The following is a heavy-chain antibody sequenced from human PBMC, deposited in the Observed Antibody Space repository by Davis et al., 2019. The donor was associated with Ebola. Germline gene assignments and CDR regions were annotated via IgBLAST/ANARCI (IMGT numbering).Heavy chain of an antibody. Sequence: GESLKISCAASGFTFSSYAMSWVRQAPGKGLEWVSAISGSGGSTYYADSVKGRFTISRDNSKNTLFLQMNSLRVEDTAVYYCAKGDCSGGICYPDYWGQGTLVTVSS. V-gene: IGHV3-23*01. D-gene: IGHD2-15*01. J-gene: IGHJ4*02. CDR2: ISGSGGST. CDR3: AKGDCSGGICYPDY. CDR1: GFTFSSYA.